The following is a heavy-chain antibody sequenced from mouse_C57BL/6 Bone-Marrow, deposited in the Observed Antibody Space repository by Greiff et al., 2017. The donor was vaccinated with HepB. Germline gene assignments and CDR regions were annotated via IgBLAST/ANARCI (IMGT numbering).Heavy chain of an antibody. J-gene: IGHJ4*01. Sequence: EVQLQQSGAELVKPGASVKLSCTASGFNIKDYYMHWVKQRTEQGLEWIGRIDPEDGENKYAPKFKGKSTITADTTSKTAYLQLSSQTSEVTAVYYSTEGIYDNYLYYAMYYWGQGTSVTVSS. CDR1: GFNIKDYY. D-gene: IGHD2-1*01. CDR3: TEGIYDNYLYYAMYY. V-gene: IGHV14-2*01. CDR2: IDPEDGEN.